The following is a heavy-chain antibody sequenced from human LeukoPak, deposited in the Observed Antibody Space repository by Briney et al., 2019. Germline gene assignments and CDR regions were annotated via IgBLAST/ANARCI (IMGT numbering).Heavy chain of an antibody. J-gene: IGHJ4*02. D-gene: IGHD3-10*01. CDR1: GFTFNSYG. CDR3: AKLGRRYYGSGSYYFDY. V-gene: IGHV3-30*18. Sequence: GGSLRLSCAASGFTFNSYGMHWVRQAPGKGLEWVAVISYDGSNKYYADSVKGRFTISRDNSKNTLYLQMNSLRAEDTAVYYCAKLGRRYYGSGSYYFDYWGQGTLVTVSS. CDR2: ISYDGSNK.